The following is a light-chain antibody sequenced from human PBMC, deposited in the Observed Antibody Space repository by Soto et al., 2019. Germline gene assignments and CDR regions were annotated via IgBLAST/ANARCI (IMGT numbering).Light chain of an antibody. Sequence: IVFTQAPGTLSLSPGGRTTLPCPASQSVSSSYLAWYQQKPGQAPSLLIYGASRRATGIPDRFSGSGSGTDFTLTISRLEPEDFAVYYCQQYDSSPITFGQGTRLEIK. CDR3: QQYDSSPIT. V-gene: IGKV3-20*01. CDR1: QSVSSSY. CDR2: GAS. J-gene: IGKJ5*01.